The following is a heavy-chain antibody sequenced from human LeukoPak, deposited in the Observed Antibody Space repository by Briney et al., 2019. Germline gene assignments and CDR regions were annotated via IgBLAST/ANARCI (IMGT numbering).Heavy chain of an antibody. CDR2: IQQHGSET. V-gene: IGHV3-7*01. J-gene: IGHJ4*02. Sequence: PGGSLRLSCEDSGFTFSNYWMSWVRQAPGKGLEWVANIQQHGSETYYGDSVKGRFTISRDNAKNSLYLQMNSLRAEDTAVYYCTTDSGRYYDFWSGDYYYFDKWGQGTLVTVSS. CDR1: GFTFSNYW. CDR3: TTDSGRYYDFWSGDYYYFDK. D-gene: IGHD3-3*01.